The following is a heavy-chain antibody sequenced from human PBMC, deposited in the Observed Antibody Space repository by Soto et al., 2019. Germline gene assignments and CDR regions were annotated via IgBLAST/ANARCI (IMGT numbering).Heavy chain of an antibody. CDR1: AGSISRYY. CDR3: ARDKSPTVYCGGYCYKVSRYYYGRAF. CDR2: IYYSGST. J-gene: IGHJ6*02. V-gene: IGHV4-59*01. Sequence: SPETLSLTYTVSAGSISRYYWSWIRQPPGKGLEWIGYIYYSGSTNYNPSLKSRVTISVDTSKNQFSLKLSSVTDADTAVYYCARDKSPTVYCGGYCYKVSRYYYGRAFWALGTTVTVS. D-gene: IGHD2-21*02.